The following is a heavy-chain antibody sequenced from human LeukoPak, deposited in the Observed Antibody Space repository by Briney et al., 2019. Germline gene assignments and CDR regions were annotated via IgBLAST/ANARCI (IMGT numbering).Heavy chain of an antibody. Sequence: GGTLRLSCAASGFTFSSYGMSWVRQAPGKGLEWVSAISGSGDNTYYADSVKGRFTISRDTSKNTLFLQMNSLRAEDTALYYCAKFRSGFDYWGQGTLVTVSS. CDR1: GFTFSSYG. J-gene: IGHJ4*02. CDR2: ISGSGDNT. CDR3: AKFRSGFDY. V-gene: IGHV3-23*01. D-gene: IGHD2-15*01.